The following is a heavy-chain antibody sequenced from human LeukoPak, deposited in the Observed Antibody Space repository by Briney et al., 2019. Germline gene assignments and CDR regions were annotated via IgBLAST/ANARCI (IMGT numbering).Heavy chain of an antibody. CDR2: ISGTGSDT. CDR3: ARDEGYCSGGSCYSTNFDY. CDR1: GFTFSSYA. J-gene: IGHJ4*02. D-gene: IGHD2-15*01. Sequence: GGSLRLSCAASGFTFSSYAMSWVRQAPGKGLEWVSAISGTGSDTNYADSVKGRFTISRDNSKNTLYLQMNSLRAEDTAVYYCARDEGYCSGGSCYSTNFDYWGQGTLVTVSS. V-gene: IGHV3-23*01.